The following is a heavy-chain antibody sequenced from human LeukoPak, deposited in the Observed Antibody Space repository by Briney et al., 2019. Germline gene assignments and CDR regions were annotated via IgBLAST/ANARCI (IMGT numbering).Heavy chain of an antibody. CDR1: GLTFSSYS. D-gene: IGHD2-8*01. Sequence: GGSLRLSCAASGLTFSSYSRNLVRQAPGKGLEWVSSISSSSSYIYYADSVKGRFTISRDNAKNSLYLQMNSLRAEDTAVYYCARDHNSYDGGYYYYMDVWGKGTTVTVSS. CDR3: ARDHNSYDGGYYYYMDV. J-gene: IGHJ6*03. CDR2: ISSSSSYI. V-gene: IGHV3-21*01.